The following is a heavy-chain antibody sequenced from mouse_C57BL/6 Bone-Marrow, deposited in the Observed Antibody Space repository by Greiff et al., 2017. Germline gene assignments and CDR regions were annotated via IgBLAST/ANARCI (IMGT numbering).Heavy chain of an antibody. V-gene: IGHV1-76*01. Sequence: VQLQQSGAELVRPGASVKLSCKASGYTFTDYYINWVKQRPGQGLEWIARIYPGSGNTYYNEKFKGKATLTAEKSSSTAYMQFSSLTSEDSAVYFCARDFDAMDYWGQGTSVTVSS. J-gene: IGHJ4*01. CDR1: GYTFTDYY. CDR2: IYPGSGNT. CDR3: ARDFDAMDY.